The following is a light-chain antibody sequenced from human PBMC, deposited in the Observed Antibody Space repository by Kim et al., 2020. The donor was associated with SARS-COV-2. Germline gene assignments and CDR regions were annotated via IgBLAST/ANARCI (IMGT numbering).Light chain of an antibody. CDR3: QQTNNFPLT. CDR1: QDISSW. V-gene: IGKV1-12*01. J-gene: IGKJ4*01. Sequence: ASIGDRGTITCRASQDISSWLAWYQQKPGKAPKLLIYAAFNLQSGVPSRFSGGRSGTDFTLTINSLQSEDFATYYCQQTNNFPLTFGGGTKVDIK. CDR2: AAF.